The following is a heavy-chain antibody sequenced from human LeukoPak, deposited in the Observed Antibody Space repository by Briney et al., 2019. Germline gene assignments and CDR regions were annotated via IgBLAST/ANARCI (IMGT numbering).Heavy chain of an antibody. CDR2: IYYSGST. V-gene: IGHV4-59*01. Sequence: PSETLSLTCTVSGGSISSYYWSWIRQPPGKGLEWIGYIYYSGSTNYNPSLKSRVTISVDTSKNQFSLKLSSVTAADTAVYYCARCLHYYDSSGYGYWGQGTLVTVSS. CDR3: ARCLHYYDSSGYGY. J-gene: IGHJ4*02. D-gene: IGHD3-22*01. CDR1: GGSISSYY.